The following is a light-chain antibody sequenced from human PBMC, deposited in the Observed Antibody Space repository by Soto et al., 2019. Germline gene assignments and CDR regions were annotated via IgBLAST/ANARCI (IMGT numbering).Light chain of an antibody. CDR3: SSYSINTSRYV. CDR1: SFNY. Sequence: QSVLTQPASVYGSLGHSITLSCTGASFNYVSWYQQQPGKAPKLIISDVSHRPSGVSHRFSGSQSAYTASLTISGLQPEDDADYYCSSYSINTSRYVFGTGTKVTVL. J-gene: IGLJ1*01. V-gene: IGLV2-14*03. CDR2: DVS.